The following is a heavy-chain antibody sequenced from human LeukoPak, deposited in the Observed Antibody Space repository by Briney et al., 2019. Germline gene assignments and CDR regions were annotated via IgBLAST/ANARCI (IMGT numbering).Heavy chain of an antibody. D-gene: IGHD6-19*01. J-gene: IGHJ4*02. V-gene: IGHV4-39*01. CDR1: GGSISSSSYY. CDR2: IYYSGST. Sequence: SETLSLTCTVSGGSISSSSYYWGWIRQPPGKGLEWIGSIYYSGSTHYNPSLKSRVTISVDTSKNQFSLKLSSVTAADTAVYYCARRPRDNPYSSGSYYFDYWGQGTLVTVSS. CDR3: ARRPRDNPYSSGSYYFDY.